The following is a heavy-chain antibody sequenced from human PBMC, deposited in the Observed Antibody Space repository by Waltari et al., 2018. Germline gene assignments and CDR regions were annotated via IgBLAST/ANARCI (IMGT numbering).Heavy chain of an antibody. Sequence: QVQLVESGGGVVQPGRSLRLSCAASGFTFSRYGMHLVRQAPGKGLEWVAVIWYDGSNKYYADSVKGRFTISRDNSKNTLYLQMNSLRAEDTAVYYCAKGRVAAAGMVPLNDAFDIWGQGTMVTVSS. J-gene: IGHJ3*02. CDR1: GFTFSRYG. V-gene: IGHV3-33*06. D-gene: IGHD6-13*01. CDR2: IWYDGSNK. CDR3: AKGRVAAAGMVPLNDAFDI.